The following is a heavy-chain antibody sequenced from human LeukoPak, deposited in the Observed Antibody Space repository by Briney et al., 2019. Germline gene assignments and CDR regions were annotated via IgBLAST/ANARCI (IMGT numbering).Heavy chain of an antibody. D-gene: IGHD3-3*01. V-gene: IGHV1-2*02. J-gene: IGHJ4*02. CDR1: GYTFTGYY. Sequence: GASVKVSCKASGYTFTGYYMHWVRQAPGQGLEWMGWINPNSGGTNYAQKFQGRVTMTRDTSISTAYMELSRLRSDDTAVYYCARDLVTIFGVVIELPNDYWGQGTLVTVSS. CDR2: INPNSGGT. CDR3: ARDLVTIFGVVIELPNDY.